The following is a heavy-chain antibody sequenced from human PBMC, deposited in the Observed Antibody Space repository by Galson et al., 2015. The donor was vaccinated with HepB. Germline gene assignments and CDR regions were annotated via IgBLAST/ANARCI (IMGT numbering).Heavy chain of an antibody. CDR1: GYTFTSYG. V-gene: IGHV1-18*01. CDR3: ARDDSIAVAGTRDY. D-gene: IGHD6-19*01. J-gene: IGHJ4*02. CDR2: ISAYNGNT. Sequence: SVKVSCKASGYTFTSYGISWVRQAPGQGLEWMGWISAYNGNTNYAQKLQGRVTMTTDTSTSTAYMELRSLRSDDTAVYYCARDDSIAVAGTRDYWGQGTLVTVSS.